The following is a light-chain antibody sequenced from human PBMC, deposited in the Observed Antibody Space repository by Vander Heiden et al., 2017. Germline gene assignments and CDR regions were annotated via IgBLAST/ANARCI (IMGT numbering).Light chain of an antibody. J-gene: IGKJ4*01. CDR2: DAS. CDR3: LLENNLPLT. Sequence: DIQMTQSPSSLSASVGDRVTITCQASQDISDYLNWYQQKPGKAPKLLIYDASNLETGVPSRFSGCGSVTDFTFAISSLQPEDIATYYCLLENNLPLTFGGGTKVEIK. V-gene: IGKV1-33*01. CDR1: QDISDY.